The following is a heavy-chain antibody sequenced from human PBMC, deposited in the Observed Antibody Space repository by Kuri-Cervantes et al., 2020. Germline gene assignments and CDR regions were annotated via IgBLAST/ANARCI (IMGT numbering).Heavy chain of an antibody. CDR1: GGSISSGDYY. Sequence: SETLSLTCTVSGGSISSGDYYWSWIRQPPGKGLEWIGYVYSSGSPYYNPSLKSRVTISVDTSKNQFSLKLSSVTAADTAVYYCARAPQDYYNFWSGAPRYFDLWGRGSPVTVSS. J-gene: IGHJ2*01. CDR3: ARAPQDYYNFWSGAPRYFDL. D-gene: IGHD3-3*01. CDR2: VYSSGSP. V-gene: IGHV4-30-4*08.